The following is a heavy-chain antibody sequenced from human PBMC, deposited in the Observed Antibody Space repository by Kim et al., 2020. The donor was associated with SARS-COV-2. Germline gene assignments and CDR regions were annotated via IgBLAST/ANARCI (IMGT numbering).Heavy chain of an antibody. CDR3: ARGGNPVARGDWFDP. D-gene: IGHD2-15*01. Sequence: QKVQGRVTMTRNTSISTAYMELSSLRSEDTAVYYCARGGNPVARGDWFDPWGQGTLVTVSS. J-gene: IGHJ5*02. V-gene: IGHV1-8*01.